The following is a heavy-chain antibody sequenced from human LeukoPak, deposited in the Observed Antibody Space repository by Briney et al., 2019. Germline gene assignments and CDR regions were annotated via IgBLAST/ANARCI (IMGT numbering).Heavy chain of an antibody. CDR1: GFTFSNYN. D-gene: IGHD2-21*02. CDR3: AKDLVTPAGY. Sequence: GGSLRLSCADSGFTFSNYNMNWVRQAPGKAMEWVSSITSSGTYTFYADSVKGRFTISRDNSKNILYLQMNSLRADDTAVYYCAKDLVTPAGYWGQGTLVTVSS. J-gene: IGHJ4*02. CDR2: ITSSGTYT. V-gene: IGHV3-21*04.